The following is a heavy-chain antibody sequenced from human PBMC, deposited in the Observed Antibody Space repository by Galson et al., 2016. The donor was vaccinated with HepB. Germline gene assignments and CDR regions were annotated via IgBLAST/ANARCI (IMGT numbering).Heavy chain of an antibody. CDR2: IKSKTDGGTT. Sequence: SLRLSCAASGFTFSNAWMTWVRQAPGKGLEWVGRIKSKTDGGTTDYAAPVKGRFTISGDDSKNTLYLQMNSLKTEDTAVYYCTTVWGYYDSSGAFDHWGQGTLVTVSS. CDR1: GFTFSNAW. CDR3: TTVWGYYDSSGAFDH. V-gene: IGHV3-15*01. J-gene: IGHJ4*02. D-gene: IGHD3-22*01.